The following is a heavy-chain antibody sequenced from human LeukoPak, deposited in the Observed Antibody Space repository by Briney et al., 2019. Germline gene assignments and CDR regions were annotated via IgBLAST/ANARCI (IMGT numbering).Heavy chain of an antibody. Sequence: GGSLRLSCAASGFTFSSYWMHWVRQATGKGLVWVSRINSDGSNTSYADSVKGRFTISRDNAKNTLYLQMNSLRAEDTAVYYCAREYSSWYPFDYWGQGTLVTVSS. D-gene: IGHD6-13*01. V-gene: IGHV3-74*01. J-gene: IGHJ4*02. CDR2: INSDGSNT. CDR1: GFTFSSYW. CDR3: AREYSSWYPFDY.